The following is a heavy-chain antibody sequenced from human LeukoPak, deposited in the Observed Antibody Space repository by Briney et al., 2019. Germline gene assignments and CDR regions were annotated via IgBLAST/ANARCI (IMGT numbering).Heavy chain of an antibody. J-gene: IGHJ4*02. CDR3: ARDPERLWFGELSGGYYFDY. Sequence: PGGSLRLSCAASGFTFSSYAMRWVRQAPGKGLEWVAVISYDGSNKYYADSVKGRFTISRDNSKNTLYLQMNSLRAEDTAVYYCARDPERLWFGELSGGYYFDYWGQGTLVTVSS. D-gene: IGHD3-10*01. CDR2: ISYDGSNK. CDR1: GFTFSSYA. V-gene: IGHV3-30*04.